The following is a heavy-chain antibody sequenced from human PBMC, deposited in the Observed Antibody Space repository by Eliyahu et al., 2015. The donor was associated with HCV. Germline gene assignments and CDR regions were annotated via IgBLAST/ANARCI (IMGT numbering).Heavy chain of an antibody. CDR3: ARGVYDSSGYYGLNWGYYFDY. D-gene: IGHD3-22*01. CDR2: IIPIFGTA. J-gene: IGHJ4*02. CDR1: GGTFSSYA. V-gene: IGHV1-69*01. Sequence: QVQLVQSGAEVKKPGSSVKVSCXASGGTFSSYAXXXVXQAPGQGLEWMGGIIPIFGTANYAQKFQGRVTITADESTSTAYMELSSLRSEDTAVYYCARGVYDSSGYYGLNWGYYFDYWGQGTLVTVSS.